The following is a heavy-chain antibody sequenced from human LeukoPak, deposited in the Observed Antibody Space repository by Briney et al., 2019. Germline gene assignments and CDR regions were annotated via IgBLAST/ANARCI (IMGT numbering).Heavy chain of an antibody. J-gene: IGHJ5*02. V-gene: IGHV4-59*01. D-gene: IGHD3-10*01. CDR3: ARDINWFDP. CDR1: GGSISSYY. Sequence: KPSETLSLTCTVSGGSISSYYWSWIRQPPGKGLEWIGNIYYSGSINYNASLKSRVTISVDTSKNQFSLKLSSVTAADTAVYYCARDINWFDPWGQGTLVTVSS. CDR2: IYYSGSI.